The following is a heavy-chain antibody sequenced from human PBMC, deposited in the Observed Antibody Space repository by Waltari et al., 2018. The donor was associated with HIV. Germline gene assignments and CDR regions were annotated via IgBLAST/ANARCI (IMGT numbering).Heavy chain of an antibody. CDR3: TTAPGGLRT. CDR2: IKSITDGGTT. J-gene: IGHJ4*02. V-gene: IGHV3-15*01. D-gene: IGHD3-10*01. CDR1: GLPFSKDW. Sequence: EVQLVESGGGLVKPGGSLRLSCAVSGLPFSKDWMNWVRQAPGKGGEWVGRIKSITDGGTTDYAAPVKGRFTISRDDSKNTLYLQMNSLKTEDTALYYCTTAPGGLRTWGQGTLVTVSS.